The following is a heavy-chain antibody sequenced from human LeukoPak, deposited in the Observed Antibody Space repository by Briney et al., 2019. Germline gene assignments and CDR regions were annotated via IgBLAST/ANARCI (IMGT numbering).Heavy chain of an antibody. D-gene: IGHD2-21*01. V-gene: IGHV3-21*01. Sequence: GGSLRLSCAASGFIFSSYTMNWVRQAPGKGLEWVSSISSSGSYIYYADSVKGRFTMSRDNAKNSLYLQMSSLRAEDTAVYYCAKDRLSAIPYPALGYWGQGTLVTVSS. J-gene: IGHJ4*02. CDR2: ISSSGSYI. CDR3: AKDRLSAIPYPALGY. CDR1: GFIFSSYT.